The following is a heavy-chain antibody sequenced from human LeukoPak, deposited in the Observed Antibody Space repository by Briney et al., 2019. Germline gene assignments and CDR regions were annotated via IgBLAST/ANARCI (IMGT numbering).Heavy chain of an antibody. V-gene: IGHV3-7*01. J-gene: IGHJ4*02. CDR2: IKQDGSEK. D-gene: IGHD6-19*01. CDR3: ARDLYSSGWPGIDY. CDR1: GFTFSSYW. Sequence: PGGSLRLSCAASGFTFSSYWMSWVRQAPGKGLEWVANIKQDGSEKYYVDSVKGRFTISRDNAENSLYLQMNSLRAEDTAVYYCARDLYSSGWPGIDYWGQGTLVTVSS.